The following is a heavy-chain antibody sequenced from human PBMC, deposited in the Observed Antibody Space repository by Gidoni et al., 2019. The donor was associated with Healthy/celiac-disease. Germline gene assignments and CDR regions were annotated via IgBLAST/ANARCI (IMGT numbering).Heavy chain of an antibody. CDR3: ARGRITMVRGVMAPNWFDP. D-gene: IGHD3-10*01. CDR1: GGTFSSYA. V-gene: IGHV1-69*01. CDR2: IIPIFGTA. Sequence: QVQLVQSGAEVKKPGSSVKVSCKASGGTFSSYAISWVRQAPGQGLEWMGGIIPIFGTANYAQKFQGRVTITADESTSTAYMELSSLRSEDTAVYYCARGRITMVRGVMAPNWFDPWGQGTLVTVSS. J-gene: IGHJ5*02.